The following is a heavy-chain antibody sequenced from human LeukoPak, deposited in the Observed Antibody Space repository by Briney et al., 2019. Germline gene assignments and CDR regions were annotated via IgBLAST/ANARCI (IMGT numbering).Heavy chain of an antibody. V-gene: IGHV1-18*01. CDR3: VIGYYDATGYYDY. CDR2: VSTNNSNT. Sequence: EASVKVSCKASGYSFSKYGMSWVRQAPGQGLEWMGWVSTNNSNTNYAQKIQGRVAMTTDTSTSTGYMELRSLRSEDTAVYYCVIGYYDATGYYDYWGQGTLVSVSS. J-gene: IGHJ4*02. CDR1: GYSFSKYG. D-gene: IGHD3-22*01.